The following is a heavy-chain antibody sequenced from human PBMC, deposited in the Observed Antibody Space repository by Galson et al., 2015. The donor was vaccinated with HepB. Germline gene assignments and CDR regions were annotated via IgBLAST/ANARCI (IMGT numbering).Heavy chain of an antibody. V-gene: IGHV3-23*01. CDR1: GLTFSSYA. D-gene: IGHD3-22*01. CDR2: ISGSGGST. J-gene: IGHJ3*02. CDR3: AKDRITMIVVAHAFDI. Sequence: SLRLSCAASGLTFSSYAMSWVRQAPGKGLEWVSAISGSGGSTYYADSVKGRFTISRDNSKNTLYLQMNSLRAEDTAVYYCAKDRITMIVVAHAFDIWGQGTMVTVSS.